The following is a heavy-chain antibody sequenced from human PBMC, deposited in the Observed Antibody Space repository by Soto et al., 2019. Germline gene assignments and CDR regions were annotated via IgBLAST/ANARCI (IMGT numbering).Heavy chain of an antibody. Sequence: SETLSLTCTVSGGSISSSSYYWGWIRQPPGKGLEWIGSIYYSGSTYYNPSLKSRVTISVDTSKNQFSLKLSSVTAADTAVYYCARQGAAAGTAGTDYWGQGTLVTVSS. CDR3: ARQGAAAGTAGTDY. CDR1: GGSISSSSYY. CDR2: IYYSGST. V-gene: IGHV4-39*01. D-gene: IGHD6-13*01. J-gene: IGHJ4*02.